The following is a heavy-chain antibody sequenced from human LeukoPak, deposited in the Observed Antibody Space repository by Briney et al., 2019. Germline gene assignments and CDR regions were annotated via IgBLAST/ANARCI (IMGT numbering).Heavy chain of an antibody. V-gene: IGHV3-74*01. Sequence: GGSLRLSCAASGFSFSSYWMHWVRQAPGKGLVWVSRIKTDGSSATYADSVKGRFTISRDNAKNTLYLQMNSLRAEDTAVYYCAREPLRYDSTCFDYWGQGTLVTVSS. D-gene: IGHD3-22*01. CDR3: AREPLRYDSTCFDY. CDR1: GFSFSSYW. J-gene: IGHJ4*02. CDR2: IKTDGSSA.